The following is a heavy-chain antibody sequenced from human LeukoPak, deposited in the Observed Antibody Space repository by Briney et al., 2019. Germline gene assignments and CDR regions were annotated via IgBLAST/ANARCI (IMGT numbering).Heavy chain of an antibody. CDR2: INHSGST. CDR1: GGSFSGYY. D-gene: IGHD5-18*01. J-gene: IGHJ4*02. CDR3: ARGPRGYSFGFKGYYFDY. Sequence: LETLSLTCAVYGGSFSGYYWSWIRQPPGKGLEWIGEINHSGSTNYNPSLKSRVTISVDTPKNQFSLKLSSVTAADTAVYYCARGPRGYSFGFKGYYFDYWGQGTLVTVSS. V-gene: IGHV4-34*01.